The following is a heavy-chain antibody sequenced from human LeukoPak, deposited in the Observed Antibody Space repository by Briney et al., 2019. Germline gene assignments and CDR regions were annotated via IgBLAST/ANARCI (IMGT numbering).Heavy chain of an antibody. CDR1: GGSFSGYY. Sequence: SETLSLTCAVHGGSFSGYYWSWIRQPPGKGLEWIGEVIHSGSTNYIPSLKGRVTISVDTSKNQFSLRLSSVTAADTAVYYCARAVSPYYYYYMDVWGKGTTVTVSS. CDR2: VIHSGST. D-gene: IGHD3-22*01. J-gene: IGHJ6*03. CDR3: ARAVSPYYYYYMDV. V-gene: IGHV4-34*12.